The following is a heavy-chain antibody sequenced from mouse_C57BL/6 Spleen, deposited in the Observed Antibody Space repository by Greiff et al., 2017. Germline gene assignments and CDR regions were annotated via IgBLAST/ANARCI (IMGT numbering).Heavy chain of an antibody. CDR3: ARIQLRPWYCDV. J-gene: IGHJ1*03. V-gene: IGHV1-55*01. D-gene: IGHD3-2*02. CDR1: GYTFTSYW. Sequence: VQLQQPGAELVKPGASVKMSCTASGYTFTSYWITWVKQRPGQGLEWIGDLYPGSGRTNYNEKFKSKATLTVDTSSSTADMQLSSLTSEDSAVDYCARIQLRPWYCDVWGTGTTVTVSS. CDR2: LYPGSGRT.